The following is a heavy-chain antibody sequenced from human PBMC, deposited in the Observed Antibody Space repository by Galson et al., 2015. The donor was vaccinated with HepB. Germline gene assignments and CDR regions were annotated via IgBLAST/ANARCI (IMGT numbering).Heavy chain of an antibody. D-gene: IGHD3-22*01. V-gene: IGHV1-18*01. CDR2: ISAYSGNT. Sequence: SVKVSCKASGYTFSSYGISWVRQAPGQGLEWMGWISAYSGNTKYAQKFQGRVTMTTGTTTSTAYMELRSLRSDDTAVYYCARRPYYDSSGYYLAGAFDVWGQGTMVTVSS. J-gene: IGHJ3*01. CDR1: GYTFSSYG. CDR3: ARRPYYDSSGYYLAGAFDV.